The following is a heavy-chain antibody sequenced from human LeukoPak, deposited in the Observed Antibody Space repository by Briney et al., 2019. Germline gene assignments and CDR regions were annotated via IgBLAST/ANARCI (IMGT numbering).Heavy chain of an antibody. V-gene: IGHV3-11*05. CDR2: ISSTSTYI. CDR3: ARDSYADY. D-gene: IGHD4-17*01. Sequence: PGGSLRLSCAASGFNFSDYYMNWLRQAPGKGLEWVSYISSTSTYINYADSVKGRFTISRDNARNSLYLQMNSLRAEDTAVYFCARDSYADYWGQGTLVTVSS. CDR1: GFNFSDYY. J-gene: IGHJ4*02.